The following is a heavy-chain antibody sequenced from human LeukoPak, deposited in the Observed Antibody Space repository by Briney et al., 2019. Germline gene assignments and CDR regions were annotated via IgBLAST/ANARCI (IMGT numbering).Heavy chain of an antibody. J-gene: IGHJ4*02. CDR2: IYSGGST. D-gene: IGHD3-22*01. CDR3: ATSFYDSSGYYRVD. Sequence: GGSLRLSCAASGFTVSSNYMSWVRQAPGKGLEWVSVIYSGGSTYYADSVKGRFTISGDNSKNTLYLQMNSLRAEDTAVYYCATSFYDSSGYYRVDWGQGTLVTVSS. CDR1: GFTVSSNY. V-gene: IGHV3-53*01.